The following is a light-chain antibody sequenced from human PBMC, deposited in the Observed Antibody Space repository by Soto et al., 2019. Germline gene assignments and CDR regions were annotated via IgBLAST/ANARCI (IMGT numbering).Light chain of an antibody. CDR3: QQYDNYRA. CDR2: AAS. CDR1: QGISSY. Sequence: AIRMTQSPSSFSASTGDRVTITCRASQGISSYLAWYQQKPGKAPKLLIYAASTLQSRVPSRFSGSGSGTEFTLAISSLQPDDFATYYCQQYDNYRAFGQGTKVDIK. V-gene: IGKV1-8*01. J-gene: IGKJ1*01.